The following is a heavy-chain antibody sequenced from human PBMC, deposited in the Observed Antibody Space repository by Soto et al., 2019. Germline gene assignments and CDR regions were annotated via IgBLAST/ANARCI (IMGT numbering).Heavy chain of an antibody. CDR1: GGSFSGYY. CDR3: ARGLGCSGGSCYYYYYYMDV. J-gene: IGHJ6*03. CDR2: INHSGST. Sequence: QVQLQQWGAGLLKPSETLSLTCAVYGGSFSGYYWSWIRQPPGKGLEWIGEINHSGSTNYNPSLKSRVTISVDTSKNQFYLKLSSVTAADTAVYYCARGLGCSGGSCYYYYYYMDVWGKGTTVTVSS. V-gene: IGHV4-34*01. D-gene: IGHD2-15*01.